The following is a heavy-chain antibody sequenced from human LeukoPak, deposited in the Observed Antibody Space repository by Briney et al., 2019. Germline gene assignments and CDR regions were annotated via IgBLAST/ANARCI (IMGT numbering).Heavy chain of an antibody. J-gene: IGHJ4*02. CDR2: FSSRKNIV. Sequence: GGSLRLSCVTSGFSFDNYGMSWVRRAPGKGLEWISYFSSRKNIVNYADSVKGRFTISRDKAKTSLYLQMNSLRAEDTAVYYCMRDQRWESPHYFDFWGQGTPVTVSS. D-gene: IGHD1-26*01. CDR3: MRDQRWESPHYFDF. CDR1: GFSFDNYG. V-gene: IGHV3-48*01.